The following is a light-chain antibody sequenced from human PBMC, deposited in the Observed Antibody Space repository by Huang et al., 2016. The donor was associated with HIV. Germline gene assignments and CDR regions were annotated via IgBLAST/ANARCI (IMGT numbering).Light chain of an antibody. CDR3: QQYET. Sequence: DIVLTQSPGTLSLSPGERATLSCRASQSVSSNYLAWYQQKPGHAPRLLSYGASSRATGIPDRFSGSGSGTDFTLTISRLEPEDFAVYYCQQYETFGGGTKVEIK. V-gene: IGKV3-20*01. CDR2: GAS. J-gene: IGKJ4*01. CDR1: QSVSSNY.